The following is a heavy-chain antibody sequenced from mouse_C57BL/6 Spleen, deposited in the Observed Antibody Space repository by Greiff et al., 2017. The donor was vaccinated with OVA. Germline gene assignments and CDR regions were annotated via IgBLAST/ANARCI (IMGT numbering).Heavy chain of an antibody. CDR3: ARSDLLPYYFDY. V-gene: IGHV1-18*01. CDR1: GYTFTDYN. CDR2: INPNNGGT. J-gene: IGHJ2*01. D-gene: IGHD2-1*01. Sequence: VQLQQSGPELVKPGASVKIPCKASGYTFTDYNMDWVKQSHGKSLEWIGDINPNNGGTIYNQKFKGKATLTVDKSSSTAYMELRSLTSEDTAVYFCARSDLLPYYFDYWGQGTTLTVSS.